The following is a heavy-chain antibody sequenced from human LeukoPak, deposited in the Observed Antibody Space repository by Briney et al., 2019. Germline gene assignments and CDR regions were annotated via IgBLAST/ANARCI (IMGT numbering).Heavy chain of an antibody. Sequence: PGGSLRLSCAASGFTSSNYWMSWVRQAPGKRLEWVANIKHDGSEKYYVDSVKGRFTISRDNAKNSLYLQMNSLRAEDTAVYYCARDSIAAAGNYYFYGMDVWGQGTTVTVSS. V-gene: IGHV3-7*05. J-gene: IGHJ6*02. CDR2: IKHDGSEK. CDR3: ARDSIAAAGNYYFYGMDV. D-gene: IGHD6-13*01. CDR1: GFTSSNYW.